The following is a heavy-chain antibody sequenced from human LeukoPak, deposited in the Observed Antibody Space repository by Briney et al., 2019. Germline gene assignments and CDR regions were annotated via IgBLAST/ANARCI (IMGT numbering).Heavy chain of an antibody. CDR2: INHSGST. J-gene: IGHJ4*02. CDR1: GGSFSGYY. V-gene: IGHV4-34*01. D-gene: IGHD5-24*01. Sequence: SETLSLTCAVYGGSFSGYYWSWIRQPPGKGLEWIGEINHSGSTNYNPSLQSRVTISVDTSKNQFSLKLSSVTAADTAVYYCAATLEMATQSDYWGQGTLVTVSS. CDR3: AATLEMATQSDY.